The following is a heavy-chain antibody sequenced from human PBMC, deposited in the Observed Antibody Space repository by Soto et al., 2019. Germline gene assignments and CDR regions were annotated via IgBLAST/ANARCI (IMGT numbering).Heavy chain of an antibody. CDR1: GGTFSNYP. V-gene: IGHV1-69*12. Sequence: QVQLVQSGAEVKKPGSSVKVSCKASGGTFSNYPISWVRQAPGQGLEWMGGIIPIFGTVNYAQKFQGRVTITADESTRTAYMELSSLRSEDTAVYYCEKGNHRWLQLWYFDLWGRGTLVTVSS. D-gene: IGHD5-12*01. J-gene: IGHJ2*01. CDR3: EKGNHRWLQLWYFDL. CDR2: IIPIFGTV.